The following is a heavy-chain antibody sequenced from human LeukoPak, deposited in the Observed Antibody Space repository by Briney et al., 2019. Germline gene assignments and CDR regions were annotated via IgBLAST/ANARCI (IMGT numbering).Heavy chain of an antibody. Sequence: GGSLRLSCAASGFTFSSYAMHWVRQAPGKGLEWVAVISYDGSNKYYADSVKGRFTISRDNSKNTLYLQMNSLKTEDTAVYYCTTMFYWGQGTLVTVSS. CDR3: TTMFY. CDR2: ISYDGSNK. J-gene: IGHJ4*02. CDR1: GFTFSSYA. V-gene: IGHV3-30*04. D-gene: IGHD1-14*01.